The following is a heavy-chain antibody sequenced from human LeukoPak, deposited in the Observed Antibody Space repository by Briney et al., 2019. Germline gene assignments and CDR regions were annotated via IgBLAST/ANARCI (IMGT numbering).Heavy chain of an antibody. J-gene: IGHJ4*02. CDR1: GSTFTDYY. V-gene: IGHV1-2*02. Sequence: ASVKVSCKASGSTFTDYYMHWVRQAPGQGLEWMGWINPNSGGTNFAQKFQGRVTMTRDTSISTAYMELNRLRSDDTAVYYCARALRRDGYLDYWGQGTLVTVSS. CDR2: INPNSGGT. CDR3: ARALRRDGYLDY. D-gene: IGHD5-24*01.